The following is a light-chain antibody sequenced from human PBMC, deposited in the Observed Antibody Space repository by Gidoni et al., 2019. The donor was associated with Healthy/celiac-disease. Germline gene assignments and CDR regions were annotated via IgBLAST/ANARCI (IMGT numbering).Light chain of an antibody. V-gene: IGKV3-20*01. Sequence: EIVWTQSPGTLSLSPGERDTLSCRASQSVSRSYLAWYQLKPGQAHRLLIYGASIRATGIPDRLSCSGSGKDLTLTISRLEPEDFAVYYCQQYGSSPYTFGQGTKLEIK. J-gene: IGKJ2*01. CDR3: QQYGSSPYT. CDR1: QSVSRSY. CDR2: GAS.